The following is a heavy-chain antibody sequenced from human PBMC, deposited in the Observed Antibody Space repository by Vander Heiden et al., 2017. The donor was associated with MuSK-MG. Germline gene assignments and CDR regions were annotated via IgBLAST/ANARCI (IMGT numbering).Heavy chain of an antibody. CDR2: MDPSSDDT. D-gene: IGHD6-6*01. CDR1: GYTSTSYD. Sequence: QVQLVQSGAEVKKPGASVKVSCKAHGYTSTSYDIYWVRQATGQGLEWMGWMDPSSDDTGYAQKFQGRVTMTRDTSISTAYMELSNLISEDTAVYYCARRNRGTSRRWFDPWGQGTLVIVSS. V-gene: IGHV1-8*01. J-gene: IGHJ5*02. CDR3: ARRNRGTSRRWFDP.